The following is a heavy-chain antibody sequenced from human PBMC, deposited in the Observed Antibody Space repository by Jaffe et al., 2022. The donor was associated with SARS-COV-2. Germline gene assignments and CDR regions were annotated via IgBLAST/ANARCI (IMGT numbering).Heavy chain of an antibody. D-gene: IGHD5-12*01. CDR2: ITRSGSTM. V-gene: IGHV3-48*02. CDR1: GFSFSSYT. J-gene: IGHJ4*02. Sequence: EVQLVESGGGLVQPGESLRLSCAASGFSFSSYTMNWVRQAPGKGLEWVSYITRSGSTMYHADSVKGRFIISRDNAKSSLYLQMNSLREEDTAVYYCARDGYGDGYGVFDNWGQGTLVTVSS. CDR3: ARDGYGDGYGVFDN.